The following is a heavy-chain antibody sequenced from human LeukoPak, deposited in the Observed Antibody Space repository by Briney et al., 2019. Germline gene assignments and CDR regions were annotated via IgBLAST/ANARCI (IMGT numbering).Heavy chain of an antibody. D-gene: IGHD1-26*01. J-gene: IGHJ4*02. V-gene: IGHV4-59*12. Sequence: PSETLSLTCTVSGGSISSYYWSWIRQPPGKGLEWIGYIYYSGSTNYSPSLKSRVTISVDTSKNQFSLKLSSVTAADTAVYCCARGRSIVGATNAERDYWGQGTLVTVPS. CDR3: ARGRSIVGATNAERDY. CDR1: GGSISSYY. CDR2: IYYSGST.